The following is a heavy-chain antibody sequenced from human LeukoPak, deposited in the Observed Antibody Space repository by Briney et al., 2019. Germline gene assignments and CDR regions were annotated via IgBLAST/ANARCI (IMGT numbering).Heavy chain of an antibody. Sequence: ASVKVSCKASGYTFTNHAMHWVRQAPGQGLEWMGWIDTANGNTKYLLKFQGRVTITRDTSARIVYMELSSLRFEDTALYYCARPGASSPGNWFASWGQGSLVTVSS. J-gene: IGHJ5*01. CDR3: ARPGASSPGNWFAS. CDR2: IDTANGNT. V-gene: IGHV1-3*04. D-gene: IGHD6-13*01. CDR1: GYTFTNHA.